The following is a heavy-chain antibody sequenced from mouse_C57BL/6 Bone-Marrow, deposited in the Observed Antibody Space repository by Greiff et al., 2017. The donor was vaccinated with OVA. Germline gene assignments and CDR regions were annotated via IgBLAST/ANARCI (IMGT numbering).Heavy chain of an antibody. J-gene: IGHJ4*01. CDR2: ISRGGSYT. V-gene: IGHV5-6*01. CDR1: GFTFSSYG. D-gene: IGHD2-1*01. Sequence: EVQRVESGGDLVKPGGSLKLSCAASGFTFSSYGMSWVRQTPDKRLEWVATISRGGSYTYYPDSVKGRFTLSRDNAKNTLYVQMSSLKSEDTAMDDCARDGKPDAMDYWGQGTSVTVSS. CDR3: ARDGKPDAMDY.